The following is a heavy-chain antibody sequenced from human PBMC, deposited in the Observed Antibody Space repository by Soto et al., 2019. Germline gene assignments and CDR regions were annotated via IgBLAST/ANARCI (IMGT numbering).Heavy chain of an antibody. CDR1: GVSISSSSYY. V-gene: IGHV4-39*01. Sequence: SETLSLTCTVSGVSISSSSYYWGWIRQPPGKGLECIGIIYYSGSTYYNPSLKSRVTISVDTSNNQFSLKLSSVTAADTAVYYCAKRGGSDAFDIWGQGTMVTVSS. J-gene: IGHJ3*02. D-gene: IGHD3-16*01. CDR2: IYYSGST. CDR3: AKRGGSDAFDI.